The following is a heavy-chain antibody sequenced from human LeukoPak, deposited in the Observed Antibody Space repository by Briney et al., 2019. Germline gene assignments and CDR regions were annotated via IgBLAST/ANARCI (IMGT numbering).Heavy chain of an antibody. CDR2: IRYDGSNK. D-gene: IGHD2-8*01. V-gene: IGHV3-30*02. CDR1: GFTFSTSD. CDR3: AKPEGGYAFNY. J-gene: IGHJ4*02. Sequence: GSLGLSCAASGFTFSTSDMQWVRQAPGQGLGGVAFIRYDGSNKYYTASVKGRFTISRDNSKNTLYLQMNTLRAEDAAVYYCAKPEGGYAFNYWGQGTLVTVSS.